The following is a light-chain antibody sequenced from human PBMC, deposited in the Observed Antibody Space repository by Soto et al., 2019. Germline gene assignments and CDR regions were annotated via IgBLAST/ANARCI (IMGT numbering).Light chain of an antibody. CDR2: GAS. Sequence: EIVLTQSPGTLSLSPGERATLSCGASQSVTSNYLAWYQQKPGQAPRLLIFGASIRVTGIPDRFIGSGSGTDITLIISRLEPEDFAVYYCQHYVTSLTTFGQGTKVDIK. CDR3: QHYVTSLTT. CDR1: QSVTSNY. J-gene: IGKJ1*01. V-gene: IGKV3-20*01.